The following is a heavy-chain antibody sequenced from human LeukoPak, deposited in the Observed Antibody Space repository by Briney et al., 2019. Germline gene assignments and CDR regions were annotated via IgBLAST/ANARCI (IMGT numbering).Heavy chain of an antibody. CDR3: ARALGSGSYYRPLFHY. J-gene: IGHJ4*02. D-gene: IGHD3-10*02. Sequence: ASVKVSCKASGYTFTSYYMHWVRQAPGQGLEWMGIINPSGGSTSYAQKFQGRVTMTRDMSTSTAYMELRSLRSDDTAVYYCARALGSGSYYRPLFHYWGQGTLVTVSS. CDR1: GYTFTSYY. V-gene: IGHV1-46*01. CDR2: INPSGGST.